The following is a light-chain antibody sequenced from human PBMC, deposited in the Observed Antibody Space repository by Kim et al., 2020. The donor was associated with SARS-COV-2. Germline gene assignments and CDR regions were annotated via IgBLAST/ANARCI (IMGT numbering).Light chain of an antibody. CDR3: QQYDTSPIT. J-gene: IGKJ5*01. CDR1: QSVGTY. Sequence: LSPGERATLSCRASQSVGTYLAWYKQKPGQAPRLLIQSTSSRSTGIPDRFSGSGSGTDFTLTISRLEPEDFAVYYCQQYDTSPITFGQGTRLEIK. CDR2: STS. V-gene: IGKV3-20*01.